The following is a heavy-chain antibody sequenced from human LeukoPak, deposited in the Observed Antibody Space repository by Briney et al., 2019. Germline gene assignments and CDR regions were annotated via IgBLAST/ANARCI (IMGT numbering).Heavy chain of an antibody. CDR3: ARGFGKAAADVFGGYTMDV. CDR1: GFPVNSNY. D-gene: IGHD6-13*01. V-gene: IGHV3-66*02. Sequence: PGVSLRLSCAASGFPVNSNYMSWVRQAPGKGLEWVSLIYTGGSTYYADSVRGRFTISRDNSKNTLYLQMNSLRPEDTAIYYCARGFGKAAADVFGGYTMDVWGQGTTVTVSS. J-gene: IGHJ6*02. CDR2: IYTGGST.